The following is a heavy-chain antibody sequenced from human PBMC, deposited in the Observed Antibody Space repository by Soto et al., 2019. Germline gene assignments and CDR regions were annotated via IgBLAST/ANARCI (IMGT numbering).Heavy chain of an antibody. D-gene: IGHD1-1*01. Sequence: PSETLSLPCTVSGASIRGIYWSWMRKSAGKGLERIGRLYATGTTDYNPSLYSRVMRSVDTSKKQFSLKLRSVTAADTAVYYCVRDGTKTLRDWFDPWGQGISVTVSS. CDR2: LYATGTT. V-gene: IGHV4-4*07. CDR1: GASIRGIY. J-gene: IGHJ5*02. CDR3: VRDGTKTLRDWFDP.